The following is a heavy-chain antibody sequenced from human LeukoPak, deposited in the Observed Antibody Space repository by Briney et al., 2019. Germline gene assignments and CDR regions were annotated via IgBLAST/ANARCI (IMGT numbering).Heavy chain of an antibody. CDR2: ISSGSRDI. D-gene: IGHD6-19*01. V-gene: IGHV3-21*01. Sequence: GGSLRLSCVVSGFTFSTYTMNWVRQAPGKGLEWVSSISSGSRDIYYADSLKGRFTISRDNAKNSLYLQMNSLRAEDTAVYYCARDNQGYSSGWCFDYWGQGTLVTVSS. CDR1: GFTFSTYT. CDR3: ARDNQGYSSGWCFDY. J-gene: IGHJ4*02.